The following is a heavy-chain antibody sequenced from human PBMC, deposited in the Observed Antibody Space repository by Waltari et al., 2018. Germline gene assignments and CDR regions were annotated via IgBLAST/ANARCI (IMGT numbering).Heavy chain of an antibody. Sequence: QVQLVQSGAEVKKPGSSVKVSCKASGGTFSSYAISWVRQPPGHGLEWMGGIIPIFGTANYAQKFQGRVTITADKSTSTAYMELSSLRSEDTAVYYCARSPWGELLLRFMGWFDPWGQGTLVTVSS. CDR2: IIPIFGTA. D-gene: IGHD2-15*01. J-gene: IGHJ5*02. CDR3: ARSPWGELLLRFMGWFDP. V-gene: IGHV1-69*14. CDR1: GGTFSSYA.